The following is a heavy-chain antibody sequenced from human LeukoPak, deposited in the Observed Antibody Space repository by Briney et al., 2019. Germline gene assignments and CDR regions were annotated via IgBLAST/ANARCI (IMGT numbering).Heavy chain of an antibody. V-gene: IGHV5-51*01. D-gene: IGHD3-3*01. Sequence: GAFLKISCKGSGYSFTSYWIGWVRPMPGKGLEWMGIIYPGDSDTRYSPSFQGQVTISADRSISTAYLQWSSLKASDTAMYYCARPLDFWSGYDYWGRGTLVTVSS. J-gene: IGHJ4*02. CDR1: GYSFTSYW. CDR3: ARPLDFWSGYDY. CDR2: IYPGDSDT.